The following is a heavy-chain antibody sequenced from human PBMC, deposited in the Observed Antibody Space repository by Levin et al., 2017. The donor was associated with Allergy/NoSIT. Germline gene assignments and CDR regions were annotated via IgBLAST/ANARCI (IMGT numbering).Heavy chain of an antibody. D-gene: IGHD1-26*01. J-gene: IGHJ4*02. CDR2: IYYSGST. V-gene: IGHV4-59*01. CDR3: ARGYLGAHDLDY. CDR1: GGSISSYY. Sequence: SETLSLTCTVSGGSISSYYWSWIRQPPGKGLEWIGYIYYSGSTNYNPSLKSRVTISVDTSKNQFSLKLSSVTAADTAVYYCARGYLGAHDLDYWGQGTLVTVSS.